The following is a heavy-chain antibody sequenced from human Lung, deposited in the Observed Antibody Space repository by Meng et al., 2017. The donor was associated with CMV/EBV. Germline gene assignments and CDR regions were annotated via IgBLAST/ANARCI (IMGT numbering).Heavy chain of an antibody. CDR1: GFTFSSYT. V-gene: IGHV3-48*04. CDR3: ARSLFDSNDPFDY. D-gene: IGHD3-22*01. CDR2: ISSSGSTK. Sequence: ESXKISXAASGFTFSSYTMNWVRQAPGKGLEWVSYISSSGSTKYYADSLRGRFTVSRDNAKNSLFLQMNSLRADDTAVYYCARSLFDSNDPFDYWGRGTXVAVAS. J-gene: IGHJ4*02.